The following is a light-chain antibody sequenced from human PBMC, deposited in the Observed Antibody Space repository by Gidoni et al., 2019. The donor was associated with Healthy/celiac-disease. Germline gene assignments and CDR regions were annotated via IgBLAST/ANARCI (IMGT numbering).Light chain of an antibody. CDR1: QIVSSN. CDR2: GAS. J-gene: IGKJ3*01. CDR3: QQYNNWPPFT. V-gene: IGKV3-15*01. Sequence: EIVMTQSTATLSVSPGERATLSCRASQIVSSNLAWYQQKPGQAPRLLIYGASTRATGTPARFSASGSGTEVTLTISSLQSEDFAVYYFQQYNNWPPFTFGPGTKVDIK.